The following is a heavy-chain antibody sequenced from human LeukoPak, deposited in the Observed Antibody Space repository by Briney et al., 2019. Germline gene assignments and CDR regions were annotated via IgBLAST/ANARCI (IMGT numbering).Heavy chain of an antibody. CDR3: ARGIVLAGNVDY. V-gene: IGHV3-21*01. Sequence: GGSLRLSCTVSGFTVSSNSMSWVRQAPGKGLEWVSSISLSSSYIYYADSVKGRFTISRDNAKNSLYLQMNSLRVEDTAVYYCARGIVLAGNVDYWGQGTLVTVSS. CDR1: GFTVSSNS. D-gene: IGHD6-19*01. J-gene: IGHJ4*02. CDR2: ISLSSSYI.